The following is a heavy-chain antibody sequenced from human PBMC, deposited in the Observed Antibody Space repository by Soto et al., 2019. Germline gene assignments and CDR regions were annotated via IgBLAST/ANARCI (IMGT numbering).Heavy chain of an antibody. J-gene: IGHJ5*02. Sequence: PSETLSLTCTVSGGSISSSSYSWAWIRQPPGKGLEWIGTLYYSGNTYYNPSLKSRVTISVDTSTNQFSLKLSSVTAAVTAVYSCATRQGGSNNKFEPWGQGTLVTVSS. CDR1: GGSISSSSYS. D-gene: IGHD1-26*01. CDR2: LYYSGNT. CDR3: ATRQGGSNNKFEP. V-gene: IGHV4-39*01.